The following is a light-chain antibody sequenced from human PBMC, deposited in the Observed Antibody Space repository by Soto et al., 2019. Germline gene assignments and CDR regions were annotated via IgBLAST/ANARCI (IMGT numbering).Light chain of an antibody. J-gene: IGLJ2*01. CDR1: SSNIGAGFD. CDR2: DNT. Sequence: QSVLTQPPSVSGSPGQRVTISCTGSSSNIGAGFDVYWYQHLPGTAPKLLIYDNTNRPSGVPDRFSGSKSGTSASLAITGLQAEDEADYYCQSYESSLSAVVFGGVTKVTVL. V-gene: IGLV1-40*01. CDR3: QSYESSLSAVV.